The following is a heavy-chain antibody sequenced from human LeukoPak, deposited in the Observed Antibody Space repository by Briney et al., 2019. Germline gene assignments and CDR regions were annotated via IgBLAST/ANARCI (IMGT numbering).Heavy chain of an antibody. CDR1: GFTFSSYW. J-gene: IGHJ5*02. CDR3: ARVFITEKSLDP. D-gene: IGHD3-22*01. V-gene: IGHV3-74*01. Sequence: GGSLKLSCAASGFTFSSYWMHWVRQAPGKGLVWVSRINSDGSSTSYADSVKGRFTISRDNAKNTLYLQMNSLRAEDTAVYYCARVFITEKSLDPWGQGTLVTVSS. CDR2: INSDGSST.